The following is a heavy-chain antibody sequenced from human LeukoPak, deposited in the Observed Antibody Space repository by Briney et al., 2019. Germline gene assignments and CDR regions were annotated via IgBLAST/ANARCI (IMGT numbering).Heavy chain of an antibody. D-gene: IGHD3-22*01. V-gene: IGHV4-39*07. Sequence: PSETLSLTCTVSGGSISSSSYYWGWIRQPPGKGPEWIGSIYYSGSTYYNPSLKSRVTISVDTSKNQFSLKLSSVTAADTAVYYCARGPYYYDSSACFDYWGQGTLVTVSS. CDR2: IYYSGST. CDR3: ARGPYYYDSSACFDY. CDR1: GGSISSSSYY. J-gene: IGHJ4*02.